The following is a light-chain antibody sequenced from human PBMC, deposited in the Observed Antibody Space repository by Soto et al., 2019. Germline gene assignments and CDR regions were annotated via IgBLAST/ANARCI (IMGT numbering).Light chain of an antibody. J-gene: IGKJ1*01. CDR1: QSVSNN. CDR3: QQYNNWPRT. V-gene: IGKV3-15*01. CDR2: GAS. Sequence: EIVMTQSPATLSLSPGERATLSCRASQSVSNNYLAWYQQKPGQAPRLLIYGASTRATGIPARFSGSGSGTEFTLTISSLQSEDFAVYYCQQYNNWPRTSGQGTKVDIK.